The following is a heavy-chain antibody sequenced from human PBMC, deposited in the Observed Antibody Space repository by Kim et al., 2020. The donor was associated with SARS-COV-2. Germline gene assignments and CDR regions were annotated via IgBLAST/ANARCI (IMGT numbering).Heavy chain of an antibody. CDR2: INDSGDNT. Sequence: GGSLRLSCAASGFTFRKYVMRWVRQAPGKGLEWVSSINDSGDNTYYADSVKGRFTISRDNSKNTVYLQMNRLRAEDTAVYYCAKAPIVLQPDAGETSGGCWGQGTLVTVSS. CDR1: GFTFRKYV. D-gene: IGHD2-2*01. V-gene: IGHV3-23*01. CDR3: AKAPIVLQPDAGETSGGC. J-gene: IGHJ4*02.